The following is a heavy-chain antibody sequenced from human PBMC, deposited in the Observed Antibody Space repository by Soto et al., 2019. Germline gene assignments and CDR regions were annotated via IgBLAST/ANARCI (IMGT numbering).Heavy chain of an antibody. V-gene: IGHV4-61*01. CDR2: IYYSGST. D-gene: IGHD2-21*02. CDR1: GGSVSSGSYY. Sequence: SETLSLTCTVSGGSVSSGSYYWSWIRQPPGKGLEWIGYIYYSGSTNYNPSLKSRVTISVDTSKNQFSLKLSSVTAADTAVYYCAGDAVYCGGDCYALWGQGTLVTVSS. J-gene: IGHJ4*02. CDR3: AGDAVYCGGDCYAL.